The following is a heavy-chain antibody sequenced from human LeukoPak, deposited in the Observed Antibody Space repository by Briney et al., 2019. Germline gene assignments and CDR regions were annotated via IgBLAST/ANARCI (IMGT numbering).Heavy chain of an antibody. J-gene: IGHJ4*02. Sequence: SETLSLTCTVSGGSISSYYWSWIRQPPGKGLEWIGYIYTSGSTNYNPSLKSRVTISVDTSKNQFSLKLSSVTAADTAVYYCARQGGSYQPFDYWGQGTLVTVSS. CDR2: IYTSGST. CDR3: ARQGGSYQPFDY. CDR1: GGSISSYY. D-gene: IGHD1-26*01. V-gene: IGHV4-4*09.